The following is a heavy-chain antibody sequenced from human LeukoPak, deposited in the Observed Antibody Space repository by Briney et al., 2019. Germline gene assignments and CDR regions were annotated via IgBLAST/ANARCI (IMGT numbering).Heavy chain of an antibody. CDR2: IYYSGST. CDR1: GGSISSSSYY. CDR3: ARVAYSGYDYRGYFDY. D-gene: IGHD5-12*01. J-gene: IGHJ4*02. Sequence: SETLSLTCTVSGGSISSSSYYWGWTRQPPGKGLEWIGSIYYSGSTYYNPSLKSRVTISVDTSKNQFSLKLSSVTAADTAVYYCARVAYSGYDYRGYFDYWGQGTLVTVSS. V-gene: IGHV4-39*07.